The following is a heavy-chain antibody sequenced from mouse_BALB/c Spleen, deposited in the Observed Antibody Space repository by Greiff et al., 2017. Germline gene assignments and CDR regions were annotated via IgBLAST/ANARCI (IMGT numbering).Heavy chain of an antibody. V-gene: IGHV14-3*02. Sequence: VQLKESGAELVKPGASVKLSCTASGFNIKDTYMHWVKQRPEQGLEWIGRIDPANGNTKYDPKFQGKATITADTSSNTAYLQLSSLTSEDTSVYYCDTGCYNDYWGQGTTLTVSS. J-gene: IGHJ2*01. CDR1: GFNIKDTY. CDR2: IDPANGNT. D-gene: IGHD2-12*01. CDR3: DTGCYNDY.